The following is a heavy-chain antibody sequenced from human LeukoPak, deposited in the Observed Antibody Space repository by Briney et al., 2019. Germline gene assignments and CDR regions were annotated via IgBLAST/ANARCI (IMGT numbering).Heavy chain of an antibody. D-gene: IGHD3-22*01. Sequence: PSETLSLTCNVSGGSISSSSYYWSCIRQPPGKGLEWIGSIYYSGSAYYNPSLKSRVTISVDTSKILFSLRLSSVTAADTAVYYCAGHYKYFDSSGPFDMWGQGTMVIVSS. CDR1: GGSISSSSYY. CDR2: IYYSGSA. J-gene: IGHJ3*02. V-gene: IGHV4-39*01. CDR3: AGHYKYFDSSGPFDM.